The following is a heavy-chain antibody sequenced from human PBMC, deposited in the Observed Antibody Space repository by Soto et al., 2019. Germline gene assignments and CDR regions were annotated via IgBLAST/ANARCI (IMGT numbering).Heavy chain of an antibody. CDR3: AKVIISGWYLDY. V-gene: IGHV3-23*01. CDR2: ISGSGGAA. CDR1: GITFSSHA. D-gene: IGHD6-19*01. Sequence: RLSCAASGITFSSHAMNWVRQAPGKGLEWVSVISGSGGAAYHADSVKGRFTISRDNSKNTVYLQMNSLRAEDTAVYYCAKVIISGWYLDYWGQGTPVTVSS. J-gene: IGHJ4*02.